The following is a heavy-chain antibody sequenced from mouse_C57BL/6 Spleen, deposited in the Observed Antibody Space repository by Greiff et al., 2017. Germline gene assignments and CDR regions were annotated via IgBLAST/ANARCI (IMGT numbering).Heavy chain of an antibody. CDR2: INYDGSST. CDR1: GFTFSDYY. CDR3: ARDRDYYGSGYFDY. J-gene: IGHJ2*01. V-gene: IGHV5-16*01. D-gene: IGHD1-1*01. Sequence: EVQLVESEGGLVQPGSSMKLSCTASGFTFSDYYMAWVRQVPEKGLEWVANINYDGSSTYYLDSLKSRFIISRDNAKNILYLQMSSLKSEDTATYYCARDRDYYGSGYFDYWGQGTTLTVSS.